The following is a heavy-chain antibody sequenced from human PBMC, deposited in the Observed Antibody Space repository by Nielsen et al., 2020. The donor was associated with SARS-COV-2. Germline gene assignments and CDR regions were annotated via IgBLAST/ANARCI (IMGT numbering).Heavy chain of an antibody. CDR1: GFTFSNYD. D-gene: IGHD3-10*01. Sequence: GESLKISCAASGFTFSNYDIHWARQAPGKGLEWVAFIRYDGSDKYYADSVKGRFMISRDNSKNTLYLQMNSLRAEDTAVYYCVKDGAYYGVRGVVHFGYGGRGTVVTVSS. J-gene: IGHJ4*02. CDR3: VKDGAYYGVRGVVHFGY. CDR2: IRYDGSDK. V-gene: IGHV3-30*02.